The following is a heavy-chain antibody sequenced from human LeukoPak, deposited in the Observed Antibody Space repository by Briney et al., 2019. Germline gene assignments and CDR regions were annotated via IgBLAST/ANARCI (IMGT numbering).Heavy chain of an antibody. CDR3: AKDPNYDFWSGYLDY. Sequence: GGSLRLSCAASGFTFSTYAMSWVRLAPGKGLEWVSAISGSGGSTYYADSVKGRFTISRDNSKNTLYLQMNSLRSEDTAIYYCAKDPNYDFWSGYLDYWGQGTLVTVSS. CDR1: GFTFSTYA. J-gene: IGHJ4*02. V-gene: IGHV3-23*01. CDR2: ISGSGGST. D-gene: IGHD3-3*01.